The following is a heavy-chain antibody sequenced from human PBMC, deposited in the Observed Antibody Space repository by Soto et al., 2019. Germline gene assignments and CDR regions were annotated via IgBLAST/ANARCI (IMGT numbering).Heavy chain of an antibody. CDR2: IRGLSPYT. V-gene: IGHV3-21*01. J-gene: IGHJ6*02. D-gene: IGHD2-15*01. CDR3: ARDRGYDAHDYYYNAMDV. CDR1: GFTFRTYT. Sequence: LRLSCISSGFTFRTYTMNRVRQAPGKGLEWVSGIRGLSPYTFYAESVKGRFTISRDNAKNSLYLQMNSLRAEDTAVYYCARDRGYDAHDYYYNAMDVWGQGTTVTVSS.